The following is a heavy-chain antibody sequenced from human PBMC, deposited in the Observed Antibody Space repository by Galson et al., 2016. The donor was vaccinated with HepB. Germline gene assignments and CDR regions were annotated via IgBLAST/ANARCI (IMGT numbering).Heavy chain of an antibody. V-gene: IGHV4-39*02. D-gene: IGHD4-17*01. CDR1: GDSISSGSYY. CDR3: ARGGYGDYRRFFDY. CDR2: LYYTGIT. J-gene: IGHJ4*02. Sequence: TVSGDSISSGSYYWGWIRQTPGKGLEWIGMLYYTGITFYTPSLESRVTISVDTSKNHFSLRLNSVTAADTAVYYCARGGYGDYRRFFDYWGQGTLVTVSS.